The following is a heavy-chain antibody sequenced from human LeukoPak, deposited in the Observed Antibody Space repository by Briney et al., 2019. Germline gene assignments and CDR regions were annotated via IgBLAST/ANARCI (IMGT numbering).Heavy chain of an antibody. V-gene: IGHV3-7*01. CDR1: GFTFSSYA. Sequence: GGSLRLSCAASGFTFSSYAMSWVRQAPGKGLEWVANIEQDGSEKYYVDSVKGRFTISRDNAKNSLYLQMNSLRAEDTAVYYCARVGTPYSSSWYGYYYMDVWGKGTTVTVSS. D-gene: IGHD6-13*01. CDR2: IEQDGSEK. CDR3: ARVGTPYSSSWYGYYYMDV. J-gene: IGHJ6*03.